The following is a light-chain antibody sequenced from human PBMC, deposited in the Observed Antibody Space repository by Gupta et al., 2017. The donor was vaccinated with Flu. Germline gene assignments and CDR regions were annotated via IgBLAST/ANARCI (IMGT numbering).Light chain of an antibody. V-gene: IGLV1-40*01. J-gene: IGLJ3*02. CDR2: AHN. CDR1: SSTIGAGHN. Sequence: QTVSTQPPSVAGAPGQSVTIACTGSSSTIGAGHNVHWYQHLPGAAPKLLIYAHNNRPTGLPDRFSGSKYGTSASLAISGLQPEDEADYYCQSCEHTLDSSLFGGWTKATVL. CDR3: QSCEHTLDSSL.